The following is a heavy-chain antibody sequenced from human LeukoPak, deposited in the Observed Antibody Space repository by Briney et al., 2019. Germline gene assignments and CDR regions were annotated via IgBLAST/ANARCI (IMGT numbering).Heavy chain of an antibody. V-gene: IGHV1-2*02. CDR1: GYTFTGYY. CDR2: INPNSGGT. Sequence: GASVKVSCKASGYTFTGYYMHWVRQAPGQGLEGMGWINPNSGGTNYAQKFQGRVTMTRDTSISTAYMELSRLRSDDTAVYYCARELVLRYFDWLFSEDYYYYMDVWGKGTTVTISS. CDR3: ARELVLRYFDWLFSEDYYYYMDV. D-gene: IGHD3-9*01. J-gene: IGHJ6*03.